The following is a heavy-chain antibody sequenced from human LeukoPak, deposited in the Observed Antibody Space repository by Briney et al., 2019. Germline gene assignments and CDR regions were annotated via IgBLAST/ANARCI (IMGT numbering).Heavy chain of an antibody. Sequence: SVKVSCKASGGTFSSYAISWVRQAPGQGLEWMGRIIPILGIANYAQKFQGRVTITADKSTSTAYMELSSLGSEDTAVYYCARVRGRHCSGGSCYLDYWGQGTLVTVSS. D-gene: IGHD2-15*01. CDR2: IIPILGIA. V-gene: IGHV1-69*04. J-gene: IGHJ4*02. CDR3: ARVRGRHCSGGSCYLDY. CDR1: GGTFSSYA.